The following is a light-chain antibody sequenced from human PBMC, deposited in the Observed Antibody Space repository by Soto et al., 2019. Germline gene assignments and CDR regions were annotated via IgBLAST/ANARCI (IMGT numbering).Light chain of an antibody. CDR1: SSNIGAGYD. CDR2: GNS. J-gene: IGLJ2*01. Sequence: QPVLTQPPSVSGAPGQRVTISCTGSSSNIGAGYDVHWYQQLPGTAPKLLIYGNSNRPSGVPDRFSGSKSGTSASLAITGLQAEDEADYYCQSYDSSLRGSVFGGGTTLTVL. V-gene: IGLV1-40*01. CDR3: QSYDSSLRGSV.